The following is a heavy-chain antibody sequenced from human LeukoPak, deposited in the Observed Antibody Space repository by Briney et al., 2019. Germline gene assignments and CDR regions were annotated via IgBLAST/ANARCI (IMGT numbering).Heavy chain of an antibody. Sequence: PGGSLRLSCAASGFTFSSYSMNWVRQAPGKGLEWVSSISSSSSYIYYADSVKGRFTISRDNSKNTLYLQMNSLRAEDTAVYYCAKDLEIVVVPAADAFDIWGQGTMVTVSS. CDR1: GFTFSSYS. CDR3: AKDLEIVVVPAADAFDI. D-gene: IGHD2-2*01. J-gene: IGHJ3*02. CDR2: ISSSSSYI. V-gene: IGHV3-21*01.